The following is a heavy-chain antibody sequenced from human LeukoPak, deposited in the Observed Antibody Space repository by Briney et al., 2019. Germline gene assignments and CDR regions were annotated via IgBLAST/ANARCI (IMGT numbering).Heavy chain of an antibody. V-gene: IGHV4-59*08. CDR1: GGSINSHY. Sequence: SETLSLTCIVSGGSINSHYWSWIRQTPGKGLEWIGDIHYTGTTKYNPSVKSRVTVSIDTSKNQFSLELSSVTATDTAVYFCATNRVGTYDRPFDIWGQGTMVTVSS. D-gene: IGHD1-26*01. CDR3: ATNRVGTYDRPFDI. J-gene: IGHJ3*02. CDR2: IHYTGTT.